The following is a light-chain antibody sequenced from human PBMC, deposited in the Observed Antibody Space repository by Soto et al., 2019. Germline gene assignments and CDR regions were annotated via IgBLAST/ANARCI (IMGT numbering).Light chain of an antibody. J-gene: IGKJ4*01. CDR1: QGISSY. CDR3: QQLNSYPLT. V-gene: IGKV1-9*01. CDR2: AAS. Sequence: DIQLTQSPSFLSASVGDRVTITCRARQGISSYLAWYQQKPGKAPKLLIYAASTLQSGVTSRFSGSGSGTEFTLTISSRQPEDFATYYCQQLNSYPLTFGGGTKVEIK.